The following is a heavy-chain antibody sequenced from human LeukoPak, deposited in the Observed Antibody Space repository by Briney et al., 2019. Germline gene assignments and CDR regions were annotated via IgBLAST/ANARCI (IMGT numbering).Heavy chain of an antibody. CDR2: IRKDGSDK. D-gene: IGHD3-3*01. J-gene: IGHJ4*02. Sequence: GGSLRLSCAASGFTFSRYWMTWVRQAPGKGLEWVANIRKDGSDKLYADSVKGRFTISRDNAKNSLYLQMNSLRAEDTALYYCAKGWRGYYGAFDYWGQGTLVTVSS. CDR3: AKGWRGYYGAFDY. V-gene: IGHV3-7*03. CDR1: GFTFSRYW.